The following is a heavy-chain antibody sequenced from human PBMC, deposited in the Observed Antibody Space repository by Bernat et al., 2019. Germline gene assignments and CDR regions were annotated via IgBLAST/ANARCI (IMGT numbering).Heavy chain of an antibody. V-gene: IGHV3-23*04. J-gene: IGHJ5*02. D-gene: IGHD3-10*01. Sequence: EVQLVESGGGLVQPGGSLRLSCAASGFTFSSYAMSWVRQAPGKGLEWVSAISGSGGSTYYADSVKGRFTISRDNAKNTLYLQMNSLGAEDTAVYYCARDYRPGGNWFDPWGQGTLVTVSS. CDR1: GFTFSSYA. CDR3: ARDYRPGGNWFDP. CDR2: ISGSGGST.